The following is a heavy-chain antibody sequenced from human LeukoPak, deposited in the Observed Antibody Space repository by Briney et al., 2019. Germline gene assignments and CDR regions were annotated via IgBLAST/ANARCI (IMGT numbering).Heavy chain of an antibody. V-gene: IGHV4-4*09. CDR3: ARAPYYGSNSRGWFDP. D-gene: IGHD4-23*01. CDR1: GGSISSYY. J-gene: IGHJ5*02. Sequence: SETLSLTCTVSGGSISSYYWSWIRQPPGKGLEWIGYISTSGSTTYNPPLMSRVTILVDTSKNQFSLKLSSVTAADTAVYYCARAPYYGSNSRGWFDPWGQGALVTVSS. CDR2: ISTSGST.